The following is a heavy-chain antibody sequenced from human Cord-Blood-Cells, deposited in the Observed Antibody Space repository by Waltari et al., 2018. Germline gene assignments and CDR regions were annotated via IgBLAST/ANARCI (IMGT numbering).Heavy chain of an antibody. CDR2: INPNSGGT. V-gene: IGHV1-2*02. J-gene: IGHJ1*01. CDR1: GYTFTGYY. Sequence: QVQLVQSGAEVKKPGASVKVSCKASGYTFTGYYMHWVRPAPGQGLEWMGWINPNSGGTNYAQKFQGRVTMARDTSISTAYMELSRLRSDDTAVYYCARELGGATTRYFQHWGQGTLVTVSS. CDR3: ARELGGATTRYFQH. D-gene: IGHD1-26*01.